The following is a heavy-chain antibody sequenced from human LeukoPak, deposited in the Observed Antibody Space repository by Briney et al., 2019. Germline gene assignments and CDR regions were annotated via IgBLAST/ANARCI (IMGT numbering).Heavy chain of an antibody. CDR3: ARRQGCSSTSCPPDY. CDR2: IYPDDSDT. D-gene: IGHD2-2*01. CDR1: GYRFADYW. J-gene: IGHJ4*02. Sequence: GESLKISCKGSGYRFADYWIAWVRQVPGQGLEWMGIIYPDDSDTRYSPSFLGQVTISADKSISTAYLQWSSLKASDTAMYYCARRQGCSSTSCPPDYWGQGTLVTVSP. V-gene: IGHV5-51*01.